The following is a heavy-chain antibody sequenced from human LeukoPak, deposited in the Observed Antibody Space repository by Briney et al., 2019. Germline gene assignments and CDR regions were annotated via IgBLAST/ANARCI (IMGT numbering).Heavy chain of an antibody. Sequence: GGSLRLSCAASEFTFSSFWMHWVRQAPGKGLVWVSRINSDGSGIRYADSVKGRFTISRDNAKNTLYLQMNSLRAEDTAVYYCARERRSSGWYDAFDMRGKGTMVTVSS. CDR3: ARERRSSGWYDAFDM. CDR2: INSDGSGI. D-gene: IGHD6-19*01. V-gene: IGHV3-74*01. CDR1: EFTFSSFW. J-gene: IGHJ3*02.